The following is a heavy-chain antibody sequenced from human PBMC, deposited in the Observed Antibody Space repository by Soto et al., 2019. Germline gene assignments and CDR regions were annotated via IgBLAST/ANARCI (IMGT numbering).Heavy chain of an antibody. Sequence: GGSLRLSCAASGFTFTNYGVHWVRQAPGKGLEWVAAIWSDGNNRYNGGAVEGRFTISKDNSKNMLYLQMNDLRVEDTALYYCARDSIRVPADFDYWGQGTLVTVSS. J-gene: IGHJ4*02. CDR2: IWSDGNNR. CDR1: GFTFTNYG. D-gene: IGHD1-20*01. CDR3: ARDSIRVPADFDY. V-gene: IGHV3-33*01.